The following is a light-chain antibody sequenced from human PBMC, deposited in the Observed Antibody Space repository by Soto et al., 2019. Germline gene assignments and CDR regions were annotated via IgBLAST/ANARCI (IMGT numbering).Light chain of an antibody. CDR3: QQYNIYSPFT. J-gene: IGKJ3*01. CDR1: QSIQNW. Sequence: IENTPSPSPLSASVGARFTITCRASQSIQNWLAWYQQKPGEAPKLLIYKASTLESGVPSRFSGSGSGTEFTLTISCLQPDDVATYHGQQYNIYSPFTPGPRTKVDIK. V-gene: IGKV1-5*03. CDR2: KAS.